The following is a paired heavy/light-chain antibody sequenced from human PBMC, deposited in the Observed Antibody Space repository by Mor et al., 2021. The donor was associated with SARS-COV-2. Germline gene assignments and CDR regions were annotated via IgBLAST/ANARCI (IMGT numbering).Light chain of an antibody. J-gene: IGKJ1*01. CDR1: QGIRND. V-gene: IGKV1-6*01. CDR3: LQDYNYPLT. CDR2: AAS. Sequence: AIQMTQSPSSLSASVGDRVTITCRASQGIRNDLGWYQQKPGKAPKLLIYAASSLQSGVPSRFSGSGSGTDFTLTISSLQPEDFATYYCLQDYNYPLTFGQGTKVEIK.
Heavy chain of an antibody. V-gene: IGHV3-30*03. J-gene: IGHJ6*03. CDR1: GFTFSSYG. CDR2: ISYDGSNK. CDR3: ATRPRLVPAAMSNYYYYMDV. D-gene: IGHD2-2*01. Sequence: QVQLVESGGGVVQPGRSLRLSCAASGFTFSSYGMHWVRQAPGKGLEWVAVISYDGSNKYYADSVKGRFTISRDNSKNTLYLQMNSLRAEDTAVYYCATRPRLVPAAMSNYYYYMDVWGKGTTVTVSS.